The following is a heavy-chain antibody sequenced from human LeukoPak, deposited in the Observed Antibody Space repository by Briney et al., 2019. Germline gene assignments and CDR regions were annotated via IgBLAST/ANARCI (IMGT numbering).Heavy chain of an antibody. CDR1: GYSISSGYY. D-gene: IGHD3-10*01. Sequence: PSETLSLTCTVSGYSISSGYYWGWIRQPPGKGLEWIGSISHSGGTFYNPSLKSRATISVETSKNYFSLKLSSVTAADTAVYYCARAPPHYYGYPYYTDVWGKGTTVTISS. V-gene: IGHV4-38-2*02. J-gene: IGHJ6*03. CDR2: ISHSGGT. CDR3: ARAPPHYYGYPYYTDV.